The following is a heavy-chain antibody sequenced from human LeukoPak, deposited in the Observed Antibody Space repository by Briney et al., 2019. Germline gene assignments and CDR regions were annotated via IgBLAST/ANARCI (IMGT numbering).Heavy chain of an antibody. D-gene: IGHD3-10*01. CDR2: IYPGDSDT. Sequence: GEFLKIFCKGSGYSFTNSWIGLVRPMPGKGVEWMGIIYPGDSDTRYSPSFQGQVIISADKSIRTAYLQWTSLKASDSAMYYCARREDGSGIPWGQGTLVTVSS. V-gene: IGHV5-51*01. J-gene: IGHJ5*02. CDR1: GYSFTNSW. CDR3: ARREDGSGIP.